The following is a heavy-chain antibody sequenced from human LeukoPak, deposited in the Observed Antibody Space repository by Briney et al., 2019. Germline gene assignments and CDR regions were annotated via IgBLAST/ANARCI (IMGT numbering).Heavy chain of an antibody. CDR3: AKSGSYTTHFDY. Sequence: ASVKVSCKASGYTFTSYDINWVRQATGQGLEWMGWMNPNSGDTQYAQNFQDRVTVTRDTSISTAYMELSRLTSDDTAMYYCAKSGSYTTHFDYWGQGTLVSVSS. CDR1: GYTFTSYD. D-gene: IGHD1-26*01. V-gene: IGHV1-2*02. CDR2: MNPNSGDT. J-gene: IGHJ4*02.